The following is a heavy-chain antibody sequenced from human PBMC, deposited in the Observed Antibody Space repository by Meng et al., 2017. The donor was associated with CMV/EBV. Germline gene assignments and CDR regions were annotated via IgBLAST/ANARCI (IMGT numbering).Heavy chain of an antibody. V-gene: IGHV3-48*04. CDR1: GFTFSSYS. Sequence: GESLKISCAASGFTFSSYSMNWVRQAPGKGLEWVSYISSSSSTIYYADSVKGRFTISRDNAKNSLYLQMNSLRAEDTAVYYCAKDKQYYDSSGWIDYWGQGTLVTVSS. CDR2: ISSSSSTI. J-gene: IGHJ4*02. CDR3: AKDKQYYDSSGWIDY. D-gene: IGHD3-22*01.